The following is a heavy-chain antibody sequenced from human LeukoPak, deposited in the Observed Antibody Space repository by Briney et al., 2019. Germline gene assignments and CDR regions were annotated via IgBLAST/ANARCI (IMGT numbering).Heavy chain of an antibody. CDR1: GFTFSSYA. CDR2: ISSNGGST. CDR3: ARTLSSVWWLRADFDY. V-gene: IGHV3-64*01. D-gene: IGHD5-12*01. Sequence: GGSLRLSCAASGFTFSSYAMHWVRQAPGKGLEYVSAISSNGGSTYYANSVKGRFTISRDNSKNTLYLQMGSLRAEDMAVYYCARTLSSVWWLRADFDYWGQGTLVTVSS. J-gene: IGHJ4*02.